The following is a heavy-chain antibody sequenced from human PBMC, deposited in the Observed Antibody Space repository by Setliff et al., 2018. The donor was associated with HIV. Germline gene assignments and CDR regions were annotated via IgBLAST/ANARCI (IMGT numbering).Heavy chain of an antibody. V-gene: IGHV4-4*02. Sequence: ETLSLTCAVSGASDISYIWWSWVRQPPGKGLEWIGEVYHTGSTNLNPSLKSRVTISVDTSKNKLSLRLTSVTAADTAVYYCARTQPDTVFGVVIFDCWGQGKMVTVSS. CDR3: ARTQPDTVFGVVIFDC. D-gene: IGHD3-3*01. CDR1: GASDISYIW. J-gene: IGHJ4*02. CDR2: VYHTGST.